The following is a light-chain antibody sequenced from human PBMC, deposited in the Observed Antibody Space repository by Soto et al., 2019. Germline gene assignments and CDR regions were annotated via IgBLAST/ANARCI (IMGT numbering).Light chain of an antibody. J-gene: IGLJ3*02. CDR3: AAWDDSLNGL. V-gene: IGLV1-44*01. CDR1: SSNIGRNT. Sequence: QSVLTQPPSASGTPGQRVTISCSGSSSNIGRNTVSWYQQLPGTAPKLLICSNDQRPSGVPDRFSGSKSGTSASLAISGLQSEDDADYYCAAWDDSLNGLFGGGTKLTVL. CDR2: SND.